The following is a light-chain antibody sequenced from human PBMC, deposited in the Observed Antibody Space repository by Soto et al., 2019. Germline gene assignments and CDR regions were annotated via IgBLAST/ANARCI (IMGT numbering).Light chain of an antibody. Sequence: DIQMTQSPSTLSASVGDRVTITCRASQSISTWLAWYQQTPGKAPKLLIYDASSLESGVPSSFSGGGSGTEFTLTISSLQPDDFATYYCQQYNSYPWTFGQGTKVDIK. CDR1: QSISTW. V-gene: IGKV1-5*01. CDR3: QQYNSYPWT. J-gene: IGKJ1*01. CDR2: DAS.